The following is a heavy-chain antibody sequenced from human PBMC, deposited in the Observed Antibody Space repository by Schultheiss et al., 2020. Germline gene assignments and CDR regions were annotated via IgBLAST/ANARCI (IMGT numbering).Heavy chain of an antibody. D-gene: IGHD2-21*02. CDR2: ISGSGGST. Sequence: GGSLRLSCAASGFTFSSYAMSWVRQAPGKGLEWVSAISGSGGSTYYADSVKGRFTISRDNSKNTLYLQMNSLRAEDTAVYYCARGRREVVVTATTYYYYYYGMDVWGQGTTVTVSS. J-gene: IGHJ6*02. V-gene: IGHV3-23*01. CDR3: ARGRREVVVTATTYYYYYYGMDV. CDR1: GFTFSSYA.